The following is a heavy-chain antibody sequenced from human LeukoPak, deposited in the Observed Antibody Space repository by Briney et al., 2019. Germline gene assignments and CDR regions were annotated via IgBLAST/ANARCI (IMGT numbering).Heavy chain of an antibody. Sequence: PGGSLRLSCTGAGFTFATYTFNWVRQPPGKGLEWIGNIYYSGSTYYNPSLKSRVTISVDTSKNQFSLKLSSVTAADTAVYYCARDGLFCSGGSCYPAGTDYWGQGTLVTVSS. D-gene: IGHD2-15*01. CDR2: IYYSGST. CDR1: GFTFATYT. J-gene: IGHJ4*02. V-gene: IGHV4-39*07. CDR3: ARDGLFCSGGSCYPAGTDY.